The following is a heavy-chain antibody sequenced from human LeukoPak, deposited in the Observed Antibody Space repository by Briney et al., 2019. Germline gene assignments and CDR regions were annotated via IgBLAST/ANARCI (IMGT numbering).Heavy chain of an antibody. CDR2: IYYSGST. Sequence: SETLSLTCTVSGGSISSYYWSWIRQPPGKGLEWIGYIYYSGSTNYNPSLKSRVTISVDTSKNQFSLKLSSVTAADTAVYYCAREAYYGSGSNWFDPWGQGTLVTVSS. V-gene: IGHV4-59*01. CDR3: AREAYYGSGSNWFDP. D-gene: IGHD3-10*01. CDR1: GGSISSYY. J-gene: IGHJ5*02.